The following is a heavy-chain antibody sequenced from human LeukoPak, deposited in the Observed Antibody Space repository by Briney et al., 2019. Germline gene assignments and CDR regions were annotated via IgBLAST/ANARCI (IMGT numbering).Heavy chain of an antibody. V-gene: IGHV4-34*01. J-gene: IGHJ4*02. D-gene: IGHD5-18*01. CDR3: ARRYSSGPFDY. CDR1: GGSFSGYY. CDR2: INHSGST. Sequence: SETLSLTCAVYGGSFSGYYWSWIRQPPGKGLEWIGEINHSGSTNYNPSLKSRVTISVHTSQNQFSLKLSSVTAADTAVYYCARRYSSGPFDYWGQGTLVTVSS.